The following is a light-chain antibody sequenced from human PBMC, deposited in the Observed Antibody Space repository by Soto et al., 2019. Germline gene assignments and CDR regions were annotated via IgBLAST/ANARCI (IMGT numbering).Light chain of an antibody. J-gene: IGKJ3*01. CDR1: QHIASSY. Sequence: IVLTQSPGTLSLSPGERGTLSCRASQHIASSYLAWYQQKRGQPPRLLIYGASTRASGIPDRFSGSGSGTDFNLTISRLEPEDFVVYYCQLYGGSPIFSFGPGTKVDIK. V-gene: IGKV3-20*01. CDR3: QLYGGSPIFS. CDR2: GAS.